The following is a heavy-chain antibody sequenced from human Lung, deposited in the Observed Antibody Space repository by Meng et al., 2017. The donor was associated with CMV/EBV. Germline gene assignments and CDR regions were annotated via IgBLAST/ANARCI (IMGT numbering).Heavy chain of an antibody. CDR1: GGSFSGYY. D-gene: IGHD5-18*01. Sequence: GSLRLSCAVYGGSFSGYYWSWIRQPPGKGLEWIGEINHSGSTNYNPSLKSRVTISVDTSKNQFSLKLSSVTAADTAVYYCARSYSYGWGPYYYYYGMDFWGQGTTVTGAS. J-gene: IGHJ6*01. CDR3: ARSYSYGWGPYYYYYGMDF. V-gene: IGHV4-34*01. CDR2: INHSGST.